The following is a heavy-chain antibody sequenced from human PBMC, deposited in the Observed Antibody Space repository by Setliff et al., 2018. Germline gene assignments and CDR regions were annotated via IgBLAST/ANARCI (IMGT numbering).Heavy chain of an antibody. D-gene: IGHD3-22*01. CDR2: IYYSGST. V-gene: IGHV4-39*07. CDR3: AREHPRYYYGENWFDP. Sequence: PSETLSLTCTVSGGSISSSSYYWGWIRQPPGKGLEWIGSIYYSGSTYYNPSLKSRVTISVDTSKNQSSLKLSSVTAADTAVYYCAREHPRYYYGENWFDPWGQGTLVTVSS. J-gene: IGHJ5*02. CDR1: GGSISSSSYY.